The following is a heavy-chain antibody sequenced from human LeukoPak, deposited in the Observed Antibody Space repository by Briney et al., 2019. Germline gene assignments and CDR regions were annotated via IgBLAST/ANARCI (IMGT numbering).Heavy chain of an antibody. CDR1: GFTISSYA. J-gene: IGHJ5*02. V-gene: IGHV3-23*01. CDR2: INGGGGLT. Sequence: PGGSLRLSCEGSGFTISSYAMSWVRQAPGKGLEWVSAINGGGGLTYYADSVKGRFTISSDNSKNTLYLQMNSLSAEDTAVYYCAKSGGGDCTGDYCINWFDPWGQGTLVTVSS. D-gene: IGHD2-8*02. CDR3: AKSGGGDCTGDYCINWFDP.